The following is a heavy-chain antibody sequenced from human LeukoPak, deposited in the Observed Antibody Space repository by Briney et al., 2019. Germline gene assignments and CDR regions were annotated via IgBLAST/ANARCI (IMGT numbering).Heavy chain of an antibody. CDR1: GASIRSYY. J-gene: IGHJ4*02. D-gene: IGHD5-24*01. Sequence: PSETLSLTCTVSGASIRSYYWSWIRQPPGKGLECIGYIYYTGSTNYNYNPSLKSRVTISVDTSKNQFSLKLSSVTAADTAVYYCARHGPRRDGYNYDYWGPGTQVTVSS. CDR3: ARHGPRRDGYNYDY. CDR2: IYYTGSTNY. V-gene: IGHV4-59*08.